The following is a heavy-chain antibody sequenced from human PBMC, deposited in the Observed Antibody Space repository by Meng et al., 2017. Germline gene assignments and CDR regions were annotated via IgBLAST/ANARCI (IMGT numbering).Heavy chain of an antibody. CDR3: ARDHGAGDYDWFDP. J-gene: IGHJ5*02. CDR2: ISSSGSTI. Sequence: GESLKISCAASGFTFSSYEMNWVRQAPGKGLEWVSYISSSGSTIYYADSVKGRFTISRDNSKSTLYLQMNSLRAEDTAVYYCARDHGAGDYDWFDPWGQGTLVTVSS. CDR1: GFTFSSYE. D-gene: IGHD4-17*01. V-gene: IGHV3-48*03.